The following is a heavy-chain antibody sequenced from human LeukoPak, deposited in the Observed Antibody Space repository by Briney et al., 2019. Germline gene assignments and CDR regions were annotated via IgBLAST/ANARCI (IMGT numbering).Heavy chain of an antibody. J-gene: IGHJ4*02. CDR2: IRYDGSNK. CDR1: GFTFSSYG. Sequence: GGSLRLSCAASGFTFSSYGMHWVRQAPGKGLEWVAFIRYDGSNKYYADSVKGRFTISRDNSKNTLYLQMNSLRAEDTAVYYCAKDRGRYCSGGSCYSGTSDYWGQGTLVTVSS. D-gene: IGHD2-15*01. V-gene: IGHV3-30*02. CDR3: AKDRGRYCSGGSCYSGTSDY.